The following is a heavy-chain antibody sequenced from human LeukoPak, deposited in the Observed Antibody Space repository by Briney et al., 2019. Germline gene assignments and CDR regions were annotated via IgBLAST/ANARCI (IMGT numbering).Heavy chain of an antibody. CDR3: ARDDLWSGYYPPEYYYYGMDV. J-gene: IGHJ6*02. CDR1: GGTFSSYA. V-gene: IGHV1-69*13. D-gene: IGHD3-3*01. Sequence: SVKVSCKASGGTFSSYAISWVRQAPGQGLEWMGGIIPIFGTANYAQKFQGRVTITADESTSTAYMELSSLRSEDTAVYYCARDDLWSGYYPPEYYYYGMDVWGQGTTVTVSS. CDR2: IIPIFGTA.